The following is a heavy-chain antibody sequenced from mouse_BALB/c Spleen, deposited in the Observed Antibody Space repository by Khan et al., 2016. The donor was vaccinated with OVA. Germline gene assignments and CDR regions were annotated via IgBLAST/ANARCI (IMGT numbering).Heavy chain of an antibody. CDR2: ILPGSGRT. Sequence: QIQLVQSGAELMKPGASVKISCKATGYTFSSYWIEWVKQRPGHGLEWIGEILPGSGRTNYNENFKGKATFTADTSSNTAYIQLSSLTSEDSAVYYWATERFAYWGQGTLVTVSA. V-gene: IGHV1-9*01. CDR3: ATERFAY. J-gene: IGHJ3*01. CDR1: GYTFSSYW.